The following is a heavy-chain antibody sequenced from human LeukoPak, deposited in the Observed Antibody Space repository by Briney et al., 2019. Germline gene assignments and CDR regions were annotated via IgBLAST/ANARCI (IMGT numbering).Heavy chain of an antibody. V-gene: IGHV1-46*01. CDR3: ARDSKRGYSYGF. D-gene: IGHD5-18*01. Sequence: GASVKVSCKASGYTFTSYYMHWVRQAPGQGLEWMGIINPSGGSTSYAQKFQGRITMTRDMSTSTVYMELSSLRSEDTAVYYCARDSKRGYSYGFWGQGTLVTVSS. CDR1: GYTFTSYY. CDR2: INPSGGST. J-gene: IGHJ4*02.